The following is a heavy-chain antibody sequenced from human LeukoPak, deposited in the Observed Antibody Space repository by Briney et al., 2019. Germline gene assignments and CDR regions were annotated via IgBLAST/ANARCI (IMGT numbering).Heavy chain of an antibody. D-gene: IGHD3-9*01. CDR3: VRSCYDILTGYSATSHYGMDV. V-gene: IGHV5-51*01. J-gene: IGHJ6*04. Sequence: GESLKISCKGSGYRFTSYWIGWVRPVPGKGLEWMGIIYPGDSDTRYSPSFQGQVTISADKSISTAYLQWSSLKASDTAMYYCVRSCYDILTGYSATSHYGMDVWGKGTTVTVSS. CDR1: GYRFTSYW. CDR2: IYPGDSDT.